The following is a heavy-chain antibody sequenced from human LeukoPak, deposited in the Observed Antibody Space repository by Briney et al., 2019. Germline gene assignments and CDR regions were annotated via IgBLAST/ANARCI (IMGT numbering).Heavy chain of an antibody. CDR2: INHSGST. CDR3: AREGPGYCSGGSCSFLDY. D-gene: IGHD2-15*01. CDR1: GGSFSGYY. Sequence: SETLSLTCAVYGGSFSGYYWSWIRQPPGEGLEWIGEINHSGSTNYNPSLKSRVTISVDTSRNQFSLKLSSVTAADTAVYYCAREGPGYCSGGSCSFLDYWGQGTLVAVSS. V-gene: IGHV4-34*01. J-gene: IGHJ4*02.